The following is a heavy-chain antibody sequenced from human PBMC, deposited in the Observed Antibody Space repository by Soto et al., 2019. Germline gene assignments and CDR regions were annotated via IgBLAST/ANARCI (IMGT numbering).Heavy chain of an antibody. CDR3: ARDLLEWLLYDLYYYYGMDV. CDR2: INPSGGST. D-gene: IGHD3-3*01. Sequence: QVQLVQSGAEVKKPGASVKVSCKASGYTFTSYYMHWVRQAPGQGLEWMGIINPSGGSTSYAQKFQGRVTMTRDTSTSTVYMELSSLRSEDTAVYYCARDLLEWLLYDLYYYYGMDVWGQGTTVTVSS. V-gene: IGHV1-46*01. CDR1: GYTFTSYY. J-gene: IGHJ6*02.